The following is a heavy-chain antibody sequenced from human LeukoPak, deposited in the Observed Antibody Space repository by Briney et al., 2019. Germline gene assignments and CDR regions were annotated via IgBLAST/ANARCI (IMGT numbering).Heavy chain of an antibody. J-gene: IGHJ4*02. CDR1: GFTFSSYA. CDR3: ASIPVRKGYSYGSYFDY. CDR2: IIPIFGTA. D-gene: IGHD5-18*01. V-gene: IGHV1-69*05. Sequence: GGSLRLSCAASGFTFSSYAMSWVRQAPGQGLEWMGGIIPIFGTANYAQKFQGRVTITTDESTSTAYMELSSLRSEDTAVYYCASIPVRKGYSYGSYFDYWGQGTLVTVSS.